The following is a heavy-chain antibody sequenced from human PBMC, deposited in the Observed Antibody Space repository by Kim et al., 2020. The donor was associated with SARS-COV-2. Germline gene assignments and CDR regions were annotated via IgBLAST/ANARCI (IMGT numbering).Heavy chain of an antibody. CDR3: ARAYGSGSYYGPFDY. J-gene: IGHJ4*02. Sequence: PSLQSRVTISVDSSKKQFSLNLSSVTAADTAIYYCARAYGSGSYYGPFDYWGQGTLVTVSS. D-gene: IGHD3-10*01. V-gene: IGHV4-59*01.